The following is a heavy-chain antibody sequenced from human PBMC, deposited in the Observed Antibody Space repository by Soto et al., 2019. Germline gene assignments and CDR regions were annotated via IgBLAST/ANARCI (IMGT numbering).Heavy chain of an antibody. CDR3: ARDLGVGAASDY. V-gene: IGHV1-3*01. Sequence: QVQLVQSGAEVKKPGASVKVSCKASGYTFTSYAMHWVRQAPGQRLEWMGWINAGNGNTKYSQMFQGRVTITRDTPASTAYMELSSLRSEDTAVYYCARDLGVGAASDYWGQGTLVTVSS. J-gene: IGHJ4*02. D-gene: IGHD1-26*01. CDR1: GYTFTSYA. CDR2: INAGNGNT.